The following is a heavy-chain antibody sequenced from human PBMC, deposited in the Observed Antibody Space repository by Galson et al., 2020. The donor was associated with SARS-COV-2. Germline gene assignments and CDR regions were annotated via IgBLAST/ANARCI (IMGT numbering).Heavy chain of an antibody. CDR3: ARAPDYYYYYMGV. CDR1: GFTFSSYS. Sequence: GGSLRLSCAASGFTFSSYSMNWVRQAPGKGLEWVSYIGSSSSTIYYADSVKGRFTISRDNAKNSLYLQMNSLRAEDTAVYYCARAPDYYYYYMGVWGKGTTVTISS. J-gene: IGHJ6*03. V-gene: IGHV3-48*01. CDR2: IGSSSSTI.